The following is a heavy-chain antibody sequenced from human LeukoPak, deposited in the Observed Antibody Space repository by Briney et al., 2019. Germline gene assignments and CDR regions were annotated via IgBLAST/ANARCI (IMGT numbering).Heavy chain of an antibody. Sequence: GGSPRLSCAASGFTFSSYAMSWVRQAPGKGLEWVSAISGSGGSTYYADSVKGRFTISRDNSKNTLYLQMNSLKVEDTAVYYCATEGIATRDFDYWGQGTLVTVSS. V-gene: IGHV3-23*01. CDR2: ISGSGGST. CDR1: GFTFSSYA. J-gene: IGHJ4*02. D-gene: IGHD6-6*01. CDR3: ATEGIATRDFDY.